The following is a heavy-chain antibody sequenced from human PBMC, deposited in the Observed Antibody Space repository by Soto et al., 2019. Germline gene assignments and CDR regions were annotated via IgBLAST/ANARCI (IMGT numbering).Heavy chain of an antibody. CDR1: GGSLSGYY. J-gene: IGHJ4*02. V-gene: IGHV4-34*01. CDR2: INHSGST. CDR3: ARGPYSSGDYFDY. Sequence: SSETLPLTWAVDGGSLSGYYWSWIRPPPGKGIEWIGDINHSGSTNYIPSLKSRVTISVYTSKNQFSLKLSSVTAADTAVYYCARGPYSSGDYFDYWGQGTLVTVSS. D-gene: IGHD3-22*01.